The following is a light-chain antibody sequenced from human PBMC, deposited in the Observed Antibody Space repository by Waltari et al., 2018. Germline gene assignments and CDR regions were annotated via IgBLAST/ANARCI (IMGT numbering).Light chain of an antibody. CDR2: WAS. V-gene: IGKV4-1*01. CDR1: QSIFYSSNNKDY. J-gene: IGKJ4*01. CDR3: TQGLQTPVT. Sequence: DIVMTQSPDSLALSLGERATIHCKSSQSIFYSSNNKDYLAWYQLKPGQPPKLLIYWASNRESGVPDRFSGSGTGTDFTLKISRVEAEDVGVYYCTQGLQTPVTFGGGTKVEIK.